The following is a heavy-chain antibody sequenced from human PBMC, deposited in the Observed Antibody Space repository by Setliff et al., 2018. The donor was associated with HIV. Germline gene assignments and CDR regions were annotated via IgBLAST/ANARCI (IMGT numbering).Heavy chain of an antibody. D-gene: IGHD2-21*01. J-gene: IGHJ4*02. CDR3: GGASVSY. CDR2: INNDGSST. CDR1: GFTFSNYW. V-gene: IGHV3-74*01. Sequence: TGGSLRLSCAASGFTFSNYWMHWVRQVPGKGLVWVSRINNDGSSTSYADSVKGRFTISRDNAKNTLYLQMDSLTAEDTAVYHCGGASVSYWGQGTLVTVSS.